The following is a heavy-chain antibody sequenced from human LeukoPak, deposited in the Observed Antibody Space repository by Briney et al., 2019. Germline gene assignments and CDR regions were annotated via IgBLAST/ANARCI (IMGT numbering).Heavy chain of an antibody. Sequence: GGSLRLSCAASGFIFSSFDMSWVRQAPGKGLEWVSGISGTGGATYYADSVKGRFTMSRDNSKNTLYLQMNSLRAEDTAVYYCAKASLIVVDYHYYGMDVWGQGTTVAVSS. D-gene: IGHD3-22*01. CDR1: GFIFSSFD. CDR2: ISGTGGAT. CDR3: AKASLIVVDYHYYGMDV. J-gene: IGHJ6*02. V-gene: IGHV3-23*01.